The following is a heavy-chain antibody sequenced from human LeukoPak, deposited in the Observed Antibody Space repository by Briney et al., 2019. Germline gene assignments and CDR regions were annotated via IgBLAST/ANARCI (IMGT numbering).Heavy chain of an antibody. Sequence: GRSPRLSCAASGFTFDDYAMHWVRQAPGKGLEWVSGISWNSGSIGYADSVKGRFTISRDNAKNSLYLQMNSLRAEDMALYYCAKVGVRDSSGWYYFDYWGQGTLVTVSS. CDR3: AKVGVRDSSGWYYFDY. CDR2: ISWNSGSI. V-gene: IGHV3-9*03. J-gene: IGHJ4*02. CDR1: GFTFDDYA. D-gene: IGHD6-19*01.